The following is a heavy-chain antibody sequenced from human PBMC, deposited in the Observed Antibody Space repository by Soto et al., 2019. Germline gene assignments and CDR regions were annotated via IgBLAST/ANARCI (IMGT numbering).Heavy chain of an antibody. CDR3: ARRARGSSSPFQTPLAYYYYYLDV. Sequence: SETLALSCTVSGGSMSSYYWGWIRQPPGKGLEWIGYIYYSGSTNYNPSLKSRVTISVDTSKNQFSLKLSSVTAADTAVYYCARRARGSSSPFQTPLAYYYYYLDVSGKGTTVTVSS. D-gene: IGHD6-13*01. V-gene: IGHV4-59*08. CDR1: GGSMSSYY. CDR2: IYYSGST. J-gene: IGHJ6*03.